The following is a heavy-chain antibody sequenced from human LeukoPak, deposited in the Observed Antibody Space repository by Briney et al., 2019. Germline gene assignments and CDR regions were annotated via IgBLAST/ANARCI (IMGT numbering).Heavy chain of an antibody. Sequence: PSETLSLTCTVYGCSISSYYWSWIRQPPGKGLAWIGHIYYSGSTNYNPSLKSRLTISIDTSKNQFSLRLSSVTAADTAVYYCARGAAGYSYGWGQGTLVTVSS. D-gene: IGHD5-18*01. CDR3: ARGAAGYSYG. CDR1: GCSISSYY. CDR2: IYYSGST. V-gene: IGHV4-59*01. J-gene: IGHJ4*02.